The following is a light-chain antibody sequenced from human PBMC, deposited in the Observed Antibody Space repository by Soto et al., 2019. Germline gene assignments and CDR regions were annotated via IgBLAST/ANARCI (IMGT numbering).Light chain of an antibody. CDR1: QSVSSSY. CDR3: QHYVTSLTT. CDR2: GAS. J-gene: IGKJ1*01. V-gene: IGKV3-20*01. Sequence: EIVLTQSPCTLSLSPGERVTLSCRASQSVSSSYLAWYQQKPGQAPRLLIFGASIRVTGIPDRFIGSGSGTDFTLTISRLEPEDFAVYYCQHYVTSLTTFGQGTKVDIK.